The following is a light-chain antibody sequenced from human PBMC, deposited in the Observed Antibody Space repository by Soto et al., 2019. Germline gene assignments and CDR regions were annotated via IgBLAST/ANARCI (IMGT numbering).Light chain of an antibody. Sequence: EIVLTQSPGTLSLSPGERATLSCRASQSVGSSYLAWYQQKPGQAPRLLIYGASSRATGIPDRFSGSGSGTDFTLTISRLEPEDLAVYFCQQYGGSTGTFGQGTKVEIK. J-gene: IGKJ1*01. CDR3: QQYGGSTGT. CDR2: GAS. CDR1: QSVGSSY. V-gene: IGKV3-20*01.